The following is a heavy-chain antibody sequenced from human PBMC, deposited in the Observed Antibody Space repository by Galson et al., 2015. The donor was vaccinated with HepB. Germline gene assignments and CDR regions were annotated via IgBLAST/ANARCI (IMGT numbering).Heavy chain of an antibody. CDR2: INSDGSYT. J-gene: IGHJ4*02. D-gene: IGHD6-13*01. Sequence: SLRLSCAASGFTFSWYWMHWVRQVPGKGLVWVARINSDGSYTTYGDSVKGRFTISRDNAKNTLYLQMNSPRAEDTALYYCARTRGAAAGIFDNWGQGSLVTVSS. V-gene: IGHV3-74*01. CDR3: ARTRGAAAGIFDN. CDR1: GFTFSWYW.